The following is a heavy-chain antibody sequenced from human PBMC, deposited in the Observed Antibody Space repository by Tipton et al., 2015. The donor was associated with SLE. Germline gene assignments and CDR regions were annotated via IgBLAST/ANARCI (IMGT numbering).Heavy chain of an antibody. V-gene: IGHV1-18*01. CDR1: GYTFTSYG. CDR2: ISTYNANA. Sequence: QVQLVQSGPEVKKPGASVKVSCKASGYTFTSYGISWVRQAPGQGLEWMGWISTYNANAHYAQKLQGRVTMTTYTSTSTAYMELRSLRSDDTAVYYCARVGGSYSYYYMDVWGKGTTVTVSS. J-gene: IGHJ6*03. D-gene: IGHD1-26*01. CDR3: ARVGGSYSYYYMDV.